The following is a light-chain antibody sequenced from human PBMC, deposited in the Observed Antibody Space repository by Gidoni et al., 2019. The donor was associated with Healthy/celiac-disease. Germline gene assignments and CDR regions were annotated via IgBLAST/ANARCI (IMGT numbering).Light chain of an antibody. CDR1: NSNIGEGYD. Sequence: QSVPTHPPSLSGAPGQRVTISCTGRNSNIGEGYDVHWYQQLPGTAPKTLIYGNSNRPSGVPDRFSGSKSGTSASLAITGLQAEDEADYYCQSYDSSLSGFVVFGGGTKLTVL. J-gene: IGLJ2*01. V-gene: IGLV1-40*01. CDR2: GNS. CDR3: QSYDSSLSGFVV.